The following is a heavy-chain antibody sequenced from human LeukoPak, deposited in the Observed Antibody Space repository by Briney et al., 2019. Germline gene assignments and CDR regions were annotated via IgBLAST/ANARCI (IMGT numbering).Heavy chain of an antibody. J-gene: IGHJ5*02. CDR2: IKSKTDGGTT. CDR3: TTETYSSSWYGTWFDP. Sequence: GGSLRLSCTASGFTFTNAWMTWVRQAPGKGLEWVGRIKSKTDGGTTDYAAPVKGRFTISRDDSKNTLFLQMNSLRAEDTAIYYCTTETYSSSWYGTWFDPWGQGTLVTVSS. D-gene: IGHD6-13*01. CDR1: GFTFTNAW. V-gene: IGHV3-15*01.